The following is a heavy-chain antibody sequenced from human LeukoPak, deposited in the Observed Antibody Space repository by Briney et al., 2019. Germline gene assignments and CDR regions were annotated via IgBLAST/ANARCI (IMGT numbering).Heavy chain of an antibody. CDR2: INHSGST. V-gene: IGHV4-34*01. CDR1: GGSFSGYY. D-gene: IGHD3-10*01. J-gene: IGHJ4*02. Sequence: SETLSLTCAVYGGSFSGYYWSWIRQPPGKGLEWIGEINHSGSTNYNLSLKSRVTISVDTSKNQFSLKLSSVTAADTAVYYCAKGRYYYGSGSYYYDYWGQGTLVTVSS. CDR3: AKGRYYYGSGSYYYDY.